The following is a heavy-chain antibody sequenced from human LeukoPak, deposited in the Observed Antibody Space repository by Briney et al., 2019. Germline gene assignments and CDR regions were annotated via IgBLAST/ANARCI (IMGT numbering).Heavy chain of an antibody. J-gene: IGHJ5*02. V-gene: IGHV4-4*07. D-gene: IGHD3-10*01. CDR1: GGSISSYY. CDR3: ARRTYFYASGTYYTKYNWFDP. CDR2: IYTSGST. Sequence: SETLSLTCTVSGGSISSYYWSWIRQPAGKGLEWIGRIYTSGSTNYNPSLKSRVTMSVDTSKNQFSLKLSSVTAADTAVYYCARRTYFYASGTYYTKYNWFDPWGQGTLVTVSS.